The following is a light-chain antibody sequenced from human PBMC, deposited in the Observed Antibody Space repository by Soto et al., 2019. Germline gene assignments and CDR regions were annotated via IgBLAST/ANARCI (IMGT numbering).Light chain of an antibody. CDR2: DVS. V-gene: IGLV2-18*02. J-gene: IGLJ2*01. CDR1: SSDVGGYNR. Sequence: QSALTQPPSVSGSPGQSVAISCTGTSSDVGGYNRVSWYQQAPGKAPKLLIYDVSNRPSGVSNRFSGSKSGNTASLTISGLQAEDEADYYCSSYTSSSTPVVFGGGTKVTVL. CDR3: SSYTSSSTPVV.